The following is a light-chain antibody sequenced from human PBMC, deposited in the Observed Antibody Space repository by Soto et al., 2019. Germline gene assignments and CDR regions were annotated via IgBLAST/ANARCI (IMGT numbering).Light chain of an antibody. CDR1: QSVLYSSNNKNY. CDR2: WAS. J-gene: IGKJ2*01. Sequence: DIVMTQSPDSLAVSLGERATINCKSSQSVLYSSNNKNYLAWYQQKPGQPPKLFIYWASTRESGVPDRFSGSGSGTNFHLHISSLQAEDVAVYYCQQYYTTPPAFGQGTKLEIK. CDR3: QQYYTTPPA. V-gene: IGKV4-1*01.